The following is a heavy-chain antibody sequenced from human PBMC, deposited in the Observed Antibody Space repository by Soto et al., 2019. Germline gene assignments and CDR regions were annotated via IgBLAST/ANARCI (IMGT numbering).Heavy chain of an antibody. CDR3: ACETKRSPFDY. D-gene: IGHD2-8*01. Sequence: ASVKVSCKASGYTFTSYGISWVRQAPGQGLGWMGWICAYNGNTNYAQKLHGRVTMTTDTSTSTAYMELRSLRSDDTAEYYAACETKRSPFDYWGQGTLVTVSS. V-gene: IGHV1-18*01. J-gene: IGHJ4*02. CDR1: GYTFTSYG. CDR2: ICAYNGNT.